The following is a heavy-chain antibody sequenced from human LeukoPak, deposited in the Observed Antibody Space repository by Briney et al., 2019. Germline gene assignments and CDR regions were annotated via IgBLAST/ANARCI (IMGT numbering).Heavy chain of an antibody. V-gene: IGHV5-51*01. J-gene: IGHJ5*02. D-gene: IGHD2-15*01. CDR2: IYPADSDI. CDR3: ARQEYCSGGSCYTWFDP. Sequence: GESLKISCKGSGYSINNYWIGWVRQMPGKGLEWMGIIYPADSDIRYSPSFQGQVTISADKSISTAYLQWSSPKASDTAMYYCARQEYCSGGSCYTWFDPWGQGTLVTVSS. CDR1: GYSINNYW.